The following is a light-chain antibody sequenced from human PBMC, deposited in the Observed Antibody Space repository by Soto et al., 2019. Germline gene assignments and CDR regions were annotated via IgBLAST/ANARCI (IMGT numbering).Light chain of an antibody. CDR2: SNN. J-gene: IGLJ1*01. Sequence: QSVLTQPPSASGTPGQRVTISCSGSSSNIGSNTVNWYQQLPRTAPKLHIYSNNQRPSGVPDRFSGSKSGTSASLAISGLQSEDEADYYCPAWDDSLNGYVFGTGTTVTVL. V-gene: IGLV1-44*01. CDR3: PAWDDSLNGYV. CDR1: SSNIGSNT.